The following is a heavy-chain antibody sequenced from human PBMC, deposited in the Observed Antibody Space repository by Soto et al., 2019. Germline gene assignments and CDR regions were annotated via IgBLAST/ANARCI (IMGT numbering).Heavy chain of an antibody. J-gene: IGHJ6*03. Sequence: GGSIRLSCAASRVTFNDYDMSWIRQAPGKGLEWVSYISSSGSTIYYADSVRGRFTISRDNAKNSLYLQMNSLSADDTAVYYCARRNSFMDVWGKGTTVTVSS. CDR3: ARRNSFMDV. V-gene: IGHV3-11*01. CDR2: ISSSGSTI. D-gene: IGHD2-21*01. CDR1: RVTFNDYD.